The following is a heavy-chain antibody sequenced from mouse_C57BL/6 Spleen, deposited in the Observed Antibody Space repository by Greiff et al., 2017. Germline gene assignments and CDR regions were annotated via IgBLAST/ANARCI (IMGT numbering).Heavy chain of an antibody. CDR2: IDPETGGT. D-gene: IGHD1-1*01. V-gene: IGHV1-15*01. J-gene: IGHJ2*01. CDR3: TIFGSSHEDY. CDR1: GYTFTDYE. Sequence: QVQLQQSGAELVRPGASVTLSCKASGYTFTDYEMHWVKQTPVHGLEWIGAIDPETGGTAYNQKFKGKAILTADKSSSTAYMELRSLTSEDSAVYYCTIFGSSHEDYWGQGTTLTVSS.